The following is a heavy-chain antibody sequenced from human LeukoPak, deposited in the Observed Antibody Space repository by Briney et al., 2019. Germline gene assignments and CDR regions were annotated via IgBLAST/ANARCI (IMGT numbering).Heavy chain of an antibody. D-gene: IGHD3-22*01. Sequence: ASVKVSCKASGYIFTNYGISWVRQAPGQGLEWMGWISGYKANTNYAQKLQGRVTMTTDTSTTTAYMELRSLRSDDTALYFCARDYYDSSGYSRFDPWGQGTLVTVSS. CDR2: ISGYKANT. V-gene: IGHV1-18*01. CDR3: ARDYYDSSGYSRFDP. J-gene: IGHJ5*02. CDR1: GYIFTNYG.